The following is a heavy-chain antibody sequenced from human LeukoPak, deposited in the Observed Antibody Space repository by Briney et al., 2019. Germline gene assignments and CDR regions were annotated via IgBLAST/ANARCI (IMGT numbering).Heavy chain of an antibody. CDR3: ARDSSPWYYYDRSGSNGFDP. D-gene: IGHD3-22*01. V-gene: IGHV3-30-3*01. Sequence: GRSLRLSCAASGFTFSSYAIHWVRPAPGKGLEWVAVIAYDGGNKYYADSVKGRFTISRDNSKNTLFLQMNSLRAEDTAVYYCARDSSPWYYYDRSGSNGFDPWGQGTLVTVSS. CDR1: GFTFSSYA. J-gene: IGHJ5*02. CDR2: IAYDGGNK.